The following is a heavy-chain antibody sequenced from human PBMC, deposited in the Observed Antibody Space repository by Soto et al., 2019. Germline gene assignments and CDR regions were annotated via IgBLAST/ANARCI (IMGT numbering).Heavy chain of an antibody. D-gene: IGHD3-10*01. CDR1: GFTFSDYS. V-gene: IGHV3-23*01. CDR3: ANGSTSYRPYYFDY. J-gene: IGHJ4*02. Sequence: PGGSLRLSCAASGFTFSDYSMSWIRQAPRKGLEWVSVISGGGGSTYLADSVKGRFTISRDNSKNTLYMQMNSLRAEDSAVYYCANGSTSYRPYYFDYWYQGPLVTVSS. CDR2: ISGGGGST.